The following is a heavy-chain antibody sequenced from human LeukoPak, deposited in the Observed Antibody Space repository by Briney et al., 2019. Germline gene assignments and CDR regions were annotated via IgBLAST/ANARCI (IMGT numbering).Heavy chain of an antibody. Sequence: PSETLSLTCSVSGGSISSGGYYWSWIRQHPGKGLEWIGYIYFSGSAYYNPSLKSRVTISVDTSRNQFSLKLSSVTAADTAVYYCARAHDILTGYYFFDYWGQGTLVTVSS. CDR1: GGSISSGGYY. CDR2: IYFSGSA. V-gene: IGHV4-31*03. J-gene: IGHJ4*02. D-gene: IGHD3-9*01. CDR3: ARAHDILTGYYFFDY.